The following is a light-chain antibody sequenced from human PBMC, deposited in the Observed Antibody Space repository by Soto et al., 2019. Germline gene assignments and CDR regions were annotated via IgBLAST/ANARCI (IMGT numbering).Light chain of an antibody. J-gene: IGKJ1*01. Sequence: EIVMTQSPATLSVSPGERATLSCRASQSVSSNLAWYQQKPGQAPRLLIYGASTRATGIPARFSGSGSGTDSTLTIRRLQPDDFATYYCQHYNSYWTFGQGTKVDIK. V-gene: IGKV3-15*01. CDR1: QSVSSN. CDR3: QHYNSYWT. CDR2: GAS.